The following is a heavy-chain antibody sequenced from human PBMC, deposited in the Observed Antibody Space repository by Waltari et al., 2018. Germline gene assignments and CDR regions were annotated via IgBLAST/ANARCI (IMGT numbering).Heavy chain of an antibody. CDR2: MTSMRGST. CDR1: GDTFTSSD. Sequence: QVQLVQSGAEVKKPGASVKVSCKVSGDTFTSSDFNWVRQATGQGLEWVGWMTSMRGSTAYAEKFQGRVTLTRNISANTAYMELSSLISDDTAVYYCARGSDDYYNGLDVWGQGTTVIVSS. CDR3: ARGSDDYYNGLDV. J-gene: IGHJ6*02. V-gene: IGHV1-8*01.